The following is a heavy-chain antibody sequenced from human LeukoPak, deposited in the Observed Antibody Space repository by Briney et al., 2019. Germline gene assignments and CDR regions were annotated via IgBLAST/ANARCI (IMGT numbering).Heavy chain of an antibody. CDR1: GYIFTTYR. Sequence: ASVKVSCKASGYIFTTYRIHWVRQAPRQGLEWMGIINPNNGGTTYAQKFQGRVTMTRDTSTSIVYMELSSLTSEDTALYYCARDPSAWAAWDYWGQGTLVTVSS. J-gene: IGHJ4*02. CDR2: INPNNGGT. CDR3: ARDPSAWAAWDY. D-gene: IGHD6-19*01. V-gene: IGHV1-46*01.